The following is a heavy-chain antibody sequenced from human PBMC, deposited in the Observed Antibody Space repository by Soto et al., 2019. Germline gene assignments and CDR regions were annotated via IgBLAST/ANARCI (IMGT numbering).Heavy chain of an antibody. CDR3: AKDRRADWESYYYYAMDV. V-gene: IGHV1-69*01. J-gene: IGHJ6*02. CDR2: ITPIYGTA. CDR1: GGTFSSFT. Sequence: QVQLVQSGAEVKKPGSSVKVSCKASGGTFSSFTISWVRQAPGQGLEWMGGITPIYGTANYAQKFQGRVTITADASTRTAYMELSSLRSEDTAVYYCAKDRRADWESYYYYAMDVWGQGTTVTVSS. D-gene: IGHD1-26*01.